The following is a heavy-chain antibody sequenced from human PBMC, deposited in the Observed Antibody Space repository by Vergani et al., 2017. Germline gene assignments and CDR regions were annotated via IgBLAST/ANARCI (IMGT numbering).Heavy chain of an antibody. Sequence: QVQLVQSGAEVKKPGSSVKVSCKASGGTFSSYAISWVRQAPGQGLEWMGRIIPIFGTANYGQKFQGRVTITADESTSTAYMELSSLRSEDTAVYYCAIVPDYYGSGSPVPHYYGMDVWGQGTTVTVSS. CDR1: GGTFSSYA. CDR2: IIPIFGTA. CDR3: AIVPDYYGSGSPVPHYYGMDV. V-gene: IGHV1-69*13. J-gene: IGHJ6*02. D-gene: IGHD3-10*01.